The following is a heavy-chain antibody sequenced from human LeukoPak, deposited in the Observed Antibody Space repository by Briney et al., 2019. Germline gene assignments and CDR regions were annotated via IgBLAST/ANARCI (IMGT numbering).Heavy chain of an antibody. CDR2: IYYSGST. CDR3: ARSGYRGVRQYGMDV. J-gene: IGHJ6*02. D-gene: IGHD5-18*01. V-gene: IGHV4-28*01. Sequence: SDTLSLTCAVSGYSISSSNWWGWIRQPPVKGLEWIGYIYYSGSTYYNPSLKSRVTMSVNTSKNQFSLKLSSVTAVDTAVYYCARSGYRGVRQYGMDVWGQGTTVTVSS. CDR1: GYSISSSNW.